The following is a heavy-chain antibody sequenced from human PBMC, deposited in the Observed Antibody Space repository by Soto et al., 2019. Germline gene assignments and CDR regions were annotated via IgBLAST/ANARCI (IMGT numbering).Heavy chain of an antibody. CDR1: GGSISSYY. CDR3: ARDRRGYAPPYYYYYYGMDV. J-gene: IGHJ6*02. D-gene: IGHD5-12*01. V-gene: IGHV4-59*01. CDR2: IYYSGST. Sequence: SETLSLTCTVSGGSISSYYWSWIRQPPGKGLEWIGYIYYSGSTNYNPFLKSRVTISVDTSKNQFSLKLSSVTAADTAVYYCARDRRGYAPPYYYYYYGMDVWGQGTTVTVSS.